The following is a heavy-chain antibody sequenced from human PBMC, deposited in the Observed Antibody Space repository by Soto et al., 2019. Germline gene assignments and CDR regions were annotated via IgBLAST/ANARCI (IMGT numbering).Heavy chain of an antibody. Sequence: PGESLKISCKGCGYSFTLYWIGWVRQMPGKGLEWMGIIYPGDSDTRYSPSFQGPVTISADKSISTAYLQWSSLKASDTAMYYCARHEGYYGSPAAGLFDYWGQGTLVTVSS. D-gene: IGHD3-10*01. CDR3: ARHEGYYGSPAAGLFDY. J-gene: IGHJ4*02. CDR2: IYPGDSDT. CDR1: GYSFTLYW. V-gene: IGHV5-51*01.